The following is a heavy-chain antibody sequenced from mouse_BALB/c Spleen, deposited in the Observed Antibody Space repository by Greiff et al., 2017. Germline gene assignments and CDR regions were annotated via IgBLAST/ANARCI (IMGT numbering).Heavy chain of an antibody. CDR2: IWAGGST. J-gene: IGHJ4*01. CDR3: ARGGGYGRAMDY. Sequence: VQLQESGPGLVAPSQSLSITCTVSGFSLTSYGVHWVRQPPGKGLEWLGVIWAGGSTNYNSALMSRLSISKDNSKSQVFLKMNSLQTDDTAMYYCARGGGYGRAMDYWGQGTSVTVSS. CDR1: GFSLTSYG. V-gene: IGHV2-9*02. D-gene: IGHD2-14*01.